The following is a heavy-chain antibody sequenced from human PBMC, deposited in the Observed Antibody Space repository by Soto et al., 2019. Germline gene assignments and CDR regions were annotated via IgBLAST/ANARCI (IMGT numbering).Heavy chain of an antibody. V-gene: IGHV4-39*01. CDR1: GYSISSSSYY. D-gene: IGHD3-9*01. CDR2: IYYSGST. CDR3: ATGGYYDILTGYYKASYYYYVMDV. J-gene: IGHJ6*02. Sequence: SETLSHTCTVSGYSISSSSYYWGWIRQHPEKGLEWIGTIYYSGSTYYNPSLKSRVTISVDTSKNQFSLKLSSVTAADTAEYYCATGGYYDILTGYYKASYYYYVMDVWGQGTRVTVSS.